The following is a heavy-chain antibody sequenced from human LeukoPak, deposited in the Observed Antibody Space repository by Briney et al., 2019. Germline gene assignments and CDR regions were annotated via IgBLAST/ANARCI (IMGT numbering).Heavy chain of an antibody. V-gene: IGHV3-21*05. D-gene: IGHD3-10*01. CDR3: ARRGPYFDY. J-gene: IGHJ4*02. Sequence: GGSLRLSCTASGFTFSNHSMNWVRQAPGKGLEWISYISSTSTDIYYVDSVKGRFTISRDNAKNSLYLQMNSLRPEDTSIYYCARRGPYFDYWGQGILVTVSS. CDR2: ISSTSTDI. CDR1: GFTFSNHS.